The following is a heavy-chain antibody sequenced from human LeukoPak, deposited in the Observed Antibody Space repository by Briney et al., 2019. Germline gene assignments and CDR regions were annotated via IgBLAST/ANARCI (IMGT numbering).Heavy chain of an antibody. Sequence: GGSLRLSCAASGFIFSNCAMNWVRQVPGKGLEWVSSISGGGSNTFYADSAKGRFTISRDNSKNTLYLQMNSLIAEDTAVYYCARAMRGYSYILEQWGQGTLVTVSS. V-gene: IGHV3-23*01. J-gene: IGHJ4*02. CDR1: GFIFSNCA. CDR2: ISGGGSNT. D-gene: IGHD5-18*01. CDR3: ARAMRGYSYILEQ.